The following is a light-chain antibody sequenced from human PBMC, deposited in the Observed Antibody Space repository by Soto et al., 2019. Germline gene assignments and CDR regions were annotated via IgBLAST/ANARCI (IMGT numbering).Light chain of an antibody. CDR3: SSDTTSSYYV. CDR1: YKY. V-gene: IGLV2-14*01. J-gene: IGLJ1*01. CDR2: EVS. Sequence: QSALTQPASVSGSPGQSITISCTGSYKYVSWYQQHPGKAPKFMIYEVSNRPSGVSNRFSGSKSGNTASLTISGLQAEDEADYYCSSDTTSSYYVFGTGTKVTVL.